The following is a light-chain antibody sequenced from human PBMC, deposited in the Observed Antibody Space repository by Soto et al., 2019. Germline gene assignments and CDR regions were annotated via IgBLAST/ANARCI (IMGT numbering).Light chain of an antibody. V-gene: IGKV1-5*01. Sequence: DIQMTQSPSTLSASVGDRVAITGRASRSISSWLAWYQQKPGKAPKLLIYDGSNLESGVPSRFSGSGSGTEFTLTISRLQSDDFATYYCQQYNSYSTFGQGTKVDIK. CDR2: DGS. J-gene: IGKJ1*01. CDR1: RSISSW. CDR3: QQYNSYST.